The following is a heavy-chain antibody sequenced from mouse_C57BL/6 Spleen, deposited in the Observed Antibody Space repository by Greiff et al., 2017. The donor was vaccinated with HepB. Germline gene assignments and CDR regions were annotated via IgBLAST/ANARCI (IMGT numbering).Heavy chain of an antibody. D-gene: IGHD2-5*01. V-gene: IGHV1-54*01. CDR1: GYAFTNYL. CDR2: INPGSGGT. Sequence: QVQLQQSGAELVRPGTSVKVSCKASGYAFTNYLIEWVKQRPGQGLEWIGVINPGSGGTNYNEKFKGKATLTADKSSSTAYMQLSSLTSEDSAVYFCARSSGYSNLFAYWGQGTLVTVSA. CDR3: ARSSGYSNLFAY. J-gene: IGHJ3*01.